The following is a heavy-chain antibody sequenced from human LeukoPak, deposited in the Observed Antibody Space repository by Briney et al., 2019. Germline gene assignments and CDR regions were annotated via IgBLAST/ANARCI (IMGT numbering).Heavy chain of an antibody. CDR2: IYSGGST. Sequence: GGSLRLSCAASGFTVSSNYMSWVRQAPGKGLEWVSVIYSGGSTYYADSVKGRFTISRDNSKNTLYLQMNSLRAEDTAVYYCARDLKPSALDIWGQGTMVTVSS. CDR1: GFTVSSNY. V-gene: IGHV3-53*01. J-gene: IGHJ3*02. CDR3: ARDLKPSALDI.